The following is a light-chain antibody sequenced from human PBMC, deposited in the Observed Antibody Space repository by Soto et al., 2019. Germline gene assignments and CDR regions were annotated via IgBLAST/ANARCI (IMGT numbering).Light chain of an antibody. J-gene: IGKJ2*01. CDR3: QQYGSSPPYT. CDR2: GAS. V-gene: IGKV3-20*01. CDR1: QSVGSTY. Sequence: EIVLTQSPGTLSLSPGERATLSCRASQSVGSTYLAWYQQKAGQAPRLLIYGASSRASGIPDRFSGSGSGTDFTLTISRLEPEDFAVYYCQQYGSSPPYTFGQGTKLEIK.